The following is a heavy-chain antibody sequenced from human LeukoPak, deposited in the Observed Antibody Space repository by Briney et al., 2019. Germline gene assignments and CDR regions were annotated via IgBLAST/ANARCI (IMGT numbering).Heavy chain of an antibody. D-gene: IGHD2-2*01. J-gene: IGHJ4*02. V-gene: IGHV6-1*01. Sequence: SQTLSLTCAISGDSVSTNSAAWNWIRQSPSRGLEWLGRTYYRSKWYNDYAVSVKSRISINPGTSKNQFSLHLNSVTPDDTAVYYCARVPRVPAAMPCDYWGQGTLVTVSS. CDR2: TYYRSKWYN. CDR1: GDSVSTNSAA. CDR3: ARVPRVPAAMPCDY.